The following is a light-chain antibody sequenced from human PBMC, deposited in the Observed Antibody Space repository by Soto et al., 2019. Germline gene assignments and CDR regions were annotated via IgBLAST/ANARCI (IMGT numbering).Light chain of an antibody. Sequence: EIVMTQSPATLSVSPGERATLSCMASQSVSSNLAWYQQKPGQAPRLLIYGASTRATGIPARFSGSGSGTDFTLTISSLQSEDFAVYYCQQYNNWPYTFGQGTKLEIK. CDR1: QSVSSN. CDR2: GAS. J-gene: IGKJ2*01. CDR3: QQYNNWPYT. V-gene: IGKV3-15*01.